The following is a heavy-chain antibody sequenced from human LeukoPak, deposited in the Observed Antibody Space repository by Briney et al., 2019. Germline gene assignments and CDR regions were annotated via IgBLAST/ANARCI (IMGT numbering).Heavy chain of an antibody. J-gene: IGHJ4*02. CDR1: GGSIGSSSYY. V-gene: IGHV4-39*01. D-gene: IGHD3-22*01. CDR2: MYYSGST. Sequence: PSETLSLTCTVSGGSIGSSSYYWSWIRQPPGKGLEWIGSMYYSGSTYYSPSLKSRVTISGDTSKSQFSLKLGSVTAADTAVYYCARYYYDSSGYYYLDYWGQGTLVTVSS. CDR3: ARYYYDSSGYYYLDY.